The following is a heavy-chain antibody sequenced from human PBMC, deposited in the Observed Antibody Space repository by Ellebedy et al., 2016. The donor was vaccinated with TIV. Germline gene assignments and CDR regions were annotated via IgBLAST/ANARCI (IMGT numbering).Heavy chain of an antibody. V-gene: IGHV3-11*04. CDR1: GFTFSDYY. J-gene: IGHJ4*02. CDR3: ARDNWNGLASDY. CDR2: ISSSCSTI. D-gene: IGHD1-20*01. Sequence: PGGSLRLSCAASGFTFSDYYINWIRQAPGKGLEWVSYISSSCSTIYYADSVKGRFTISRDNARNSLYLQMTSLRAEDTAVYYCARDNWNGLASDYWGQGTLVTVSS.